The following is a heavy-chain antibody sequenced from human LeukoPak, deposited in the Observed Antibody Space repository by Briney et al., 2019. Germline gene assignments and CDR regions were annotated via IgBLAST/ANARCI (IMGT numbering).Heavy chain of an antibody. CDR1: GFTFCDYA. Sequence: GGSLRLSCTASGFTFCDYAMSWVRQAPGKGLEWVGFIRSKAYGGTTEYAASVKGRFTISRDDSKSIAYLQMNSLKTEDTAVYYCTSPDNWNDSSAFDIWGQGTMVTVSS. D-gene: IGHD1-20*01. CDR3: TSPDNWNDSSAFDI. J-gene: IGHJ3*02. V-gene: IGHV3-49*04. CDR2: IRSKAYGGTT.